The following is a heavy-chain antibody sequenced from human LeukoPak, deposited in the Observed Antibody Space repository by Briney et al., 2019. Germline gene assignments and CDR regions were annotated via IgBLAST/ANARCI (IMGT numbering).Heavy chain of an antibody. CDR1: GYSFTSYW. J-gene: IGHJ3*02. CDR3: ARRWGTYDILTGYYRDQDAFDI. Sequence: GESLKISCKGSGYSFTSYWVGWVRQMPGKGLEWMGIIYPDDSDISYRPSFQGQVTISVDKSISTPYLQWSSLKASDTAMYYCARRWGTYDILTGYYRDQDAFDIWGQGTMTVSS. CDR2: IYPDDSDI. V-gene: IGHV5-51*01. D-gene: IGHD3-9*01.